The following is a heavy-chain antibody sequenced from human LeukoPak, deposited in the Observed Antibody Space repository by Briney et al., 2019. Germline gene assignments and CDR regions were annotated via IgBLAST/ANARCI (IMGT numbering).Heavy chain of an antibody. D-gene: IGHD3-10*01. Sequence: ASVKVSCKASGYTFTSYSISWVRQAPGQGLEWMGWISAYNGNTNYAQKLQGRVTMTTDTSTSTAYMELRSLRSDDTAVYYCVSGAYDGSGSSGYYYGMDVWDQGTTVTVSS. CDR2: ISAYNGNT. J-gene: IGHJ6*02. CDR1: GYTFTSYS. V-gene: IGHV1-18*01. CDR3: VSGAYDGSGSSGYYYGMDV.